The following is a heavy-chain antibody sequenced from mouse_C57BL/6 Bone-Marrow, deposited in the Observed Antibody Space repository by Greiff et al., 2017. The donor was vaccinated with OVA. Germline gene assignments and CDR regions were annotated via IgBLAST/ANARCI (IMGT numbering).Heavy chain of an antibody. J-gene: IGHJ4*01. CDR3: ARDYGSSGGALDY. CDR1: GYTFTNNW. D-gene: IGHD1-1*01. CDR2: VFPGSGGS. V-gene: IGHV1-55*01. Sequence: QVQLQQPGAELVKPGASVKMSCRASGYTFTNNWITWVRQRPGQGLEWIGDVFPGSGGSKNNEKFKRRATLTVDTSSSTAYMQLSSLTSEDSAVYYCARDYGSSGGALDYWGQGTSVTVSS.